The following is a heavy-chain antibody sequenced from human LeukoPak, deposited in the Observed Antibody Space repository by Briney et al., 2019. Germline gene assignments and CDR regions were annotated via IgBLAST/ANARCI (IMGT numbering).Heavy chain of an antibody. V-gene: IGHV4-34*01. CDR2: TNHSGST. CDR1: GGSFSGYY. Sequence: SETLSLTCAVYGGSFSGYYWSWIRQPPGKGLEWIGETNHSGSTNYNPSLKSRVTISVDTSKNQFSLKLSSVTAADTAVYYCARTSPRDGDYYYYGMDVWGQGTTVTVSS. D-gene: IGHD4-17*01. CDR3: ARTSPRDGDYYYYGMDV. J-gene: IGHJ6*02.